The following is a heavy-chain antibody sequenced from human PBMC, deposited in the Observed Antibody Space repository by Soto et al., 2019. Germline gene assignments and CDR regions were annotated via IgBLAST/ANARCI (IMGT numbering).Heavy chain of an antibody. V-gene: IGHV3-23*01. D-gene: IGHD7-27*01. CDR2: ISGSGGST. Sequence: GGSLRLSCAASGFTFSSYAMSWVRQAPGKGLEWVSAISGSGGSTYYADSVKGRFTISRDNSKNTRYLQMNSLRAEDTAVYYCASGELGGIYYFDYWGQGTLVTVSS. J-gene: IGHJ4*02. CDR1: GFTFSSYA. CDR3: ASGELGGIYYFDY.